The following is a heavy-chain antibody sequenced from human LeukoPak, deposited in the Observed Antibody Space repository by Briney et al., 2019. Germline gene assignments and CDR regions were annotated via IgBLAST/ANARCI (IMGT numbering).Heavy chain of an antibody. CDR3: AKVWRGNYYDY. CDR1: GFTFSNYA. D-gene: IGHD1-1*01. CDR2: IRGSGGST. V-gene: IGHV3-23*01. J-gene: IGHJ4*02. Sequence: PGGSLRLSCAASGFTFSNYAMSWVRQAPGKGLEWVSAIRGSGGSTYYADSVKGRFTISRDNSKNTLYLQMNSLRAEDTAIYYCAKVWRGNYYDYWGQGTLVTVSS.